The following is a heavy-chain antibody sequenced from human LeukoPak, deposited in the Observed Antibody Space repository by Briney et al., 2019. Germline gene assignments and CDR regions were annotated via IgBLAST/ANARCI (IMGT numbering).Heavy chain of an antibody. Sequence: PSETLSLTCTVSGDSISSSTYYWGWIRQPPGKGLEWIGSIHYSGSTYYNPSLKSRVTIFVDTSKNQFSLKLSSVTAADTAVYYCARGGEDTRIEAYSLDYWGQGTLVTVSS. V-gene: IGHV4-39*07. CDR3: ARGGEDTRIEAYSLDY. J-gene: IGHJ4*02. CDR1: GDSISSSTYY. D-gene: IGHD3-22*01. CDR2: IHYSGST.